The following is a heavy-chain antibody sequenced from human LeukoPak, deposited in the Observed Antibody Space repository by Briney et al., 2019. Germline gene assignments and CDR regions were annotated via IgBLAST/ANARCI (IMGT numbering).Heavy chain of an antibody. CDR2: ISSNGGST. Sequence: GGSLRLSYSASGFTFSSYAMHWVRQAPGKGLEYVSAISSNGGSTYYADSVKGRFTISRDNSKNTLYLQMSSLRAEDTAVYYCVKGGCYSGYDPCIDYWGQGTLVTVSS. CDR3: VKGGCYSGYDPCIDY. D-gene: IGHD5-12*01. V-gene: IGHV3-64D*09. J-gene: IGHJ4*02. CDR1: GFTFSSYA.